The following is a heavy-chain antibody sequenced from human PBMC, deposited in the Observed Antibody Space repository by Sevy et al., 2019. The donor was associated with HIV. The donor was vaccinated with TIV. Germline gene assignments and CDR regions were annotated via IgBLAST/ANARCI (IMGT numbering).Heavy chain of an antibody. CDR2: ISSSSNYI. J-gene: IGHJ3*02. CDR1: GFTFSTYT. CDR3: ARPYGSGSWEAFDI. D-gene: IGHD3-10*01. V-gene: IGHV3-21*01. Sequence: GGSLRLSCAASGFTFSTYTMNWVRQAPGKGLEWVASISSSSNYIYYADSVKGRFTISRDNAKNSLYLQMNSLRAEDTAVYYCARPYGSGSWEAFDIWDQGTMVTVSS.